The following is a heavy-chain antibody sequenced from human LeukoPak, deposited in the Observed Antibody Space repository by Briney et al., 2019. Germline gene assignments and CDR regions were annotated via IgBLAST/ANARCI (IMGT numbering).Heavy chain of an antibody. D-gene: IGHD1-26*01. J-gene: IGHJ3*02. CDR3: ARDHSGSYQRAFDI. V-gene: IGHV3-66*02. CDR2: IYGGGST. CDR1: AFTASSNY. Sequence: GGSLRLSCAVSAFTASSNYVSWVRQAPGKGLEWVSVIYGGGSTHYADSVKGRFTISRDNSKNTLYLQMNSLRAEDTAVYYCARDHSGSYQRAFDIWGQGTMVTVSS.